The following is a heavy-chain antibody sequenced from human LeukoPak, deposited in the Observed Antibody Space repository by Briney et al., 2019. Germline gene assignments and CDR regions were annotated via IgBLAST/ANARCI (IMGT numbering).Heavy chain of an antibody. CDR2: LYSGGAT. V-gene: IGHV3-66*01. Sequence: GGSLRLSCAASGFTVKDNFMSWVRQAPGKGLEWVSVLYSGGATYYADSVKGRFTISRDNSKDIVFLQMNDLRTEDTAFYYCTRDSANYHFAYWGQGALVTVSS. CDR1: GFTVKDNF. J-gene: IGHJ4*02. D-gene: IGHD4/OR15-4a*01. CDR3: TRDSANYHFAY.